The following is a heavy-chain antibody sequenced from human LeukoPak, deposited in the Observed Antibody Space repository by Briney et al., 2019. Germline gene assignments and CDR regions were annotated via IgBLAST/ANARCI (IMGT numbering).Heavy chain of an antibody. J-gene: IGHJ4*02. V-gene: IGHV3-74*01. D-gene: IGHD1-26*01. CDR3: ARAPVGATCFDY. Sequence: GGSLRLSCAASGFTFSSYWMHWVRQAPGKGLVWVSRINSGGSSTSYADSVKGRFTISRDNAKNTLYLQMNSLRAEDTAVYYCARAPVGATCFDYWGQGTLVTVSS. CDR1: GFTFSSYW. CDR2: INSGGSST.